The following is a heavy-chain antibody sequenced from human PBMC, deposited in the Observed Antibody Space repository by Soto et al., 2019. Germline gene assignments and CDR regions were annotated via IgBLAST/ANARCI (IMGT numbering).Heavy chain of an antibody. Sequence: GGSLRLSCAASGFTFSRYGMHWVRQAPGRGLEWVAVISHDGSNKYYADSVKGRFTISRDNSKNTLFLHMNSLRAEDTAVYYCAEVSTVTTYHWFDLWGQGTLVTVSS. CDR1: GFTFSRYG. J-gene: IGHJ5*02. CDR2: ISHDGSNK. V-gene: IGHV3-30*18. CDR3: AEVSTVTTYHWFDL. D-gene: IGHD4-4*01.